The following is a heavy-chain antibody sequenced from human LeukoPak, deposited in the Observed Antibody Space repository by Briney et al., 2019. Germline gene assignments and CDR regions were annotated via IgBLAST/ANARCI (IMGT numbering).Heavy chain of an antibody. J-gene: IGHJ5*02. CDR2: TYYRSKWYN. Sequence: SQTLSLTCAISGDSVSSNSAAWNWIRQSPSRGLEWLGRTYYRSKWYNDYAVSVKSRITINPDTSKNQFSLQLNSVTPEDTAVYYCARGTLPPTMVRGVTGQNWFDPWGQGTLVTVSS. CDR3: ARGTLPPTMVRGVTGQNWFDP. D-gene: IGHD3-10*01. CDR1: GDSVSSNSAA. V-gene: IGHV6-1*01.